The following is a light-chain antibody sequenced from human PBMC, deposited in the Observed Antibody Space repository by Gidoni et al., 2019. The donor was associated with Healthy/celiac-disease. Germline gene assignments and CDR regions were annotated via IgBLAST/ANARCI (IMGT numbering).Light chain of an antibody. Sequence: LRLTQSPSSFSSSTGDRVTITCRASQRISSYLAWYQQKPGNAPKLLIYAASTLQSGIPSRFSGSGSGTDFTLTISSLQSEDFATYYCQQYYSYPLTFGQXTKVEIK. CDR1: QRISSY. CDR2: AAS. V-gene: IGKV1-8*01. CDR3: QQYYSYPLT. J-gene: IGKJ1*01.